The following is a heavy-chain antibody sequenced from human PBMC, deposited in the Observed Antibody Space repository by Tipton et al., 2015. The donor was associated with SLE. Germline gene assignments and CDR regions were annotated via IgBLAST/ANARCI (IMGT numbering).Heavy chain of an antibody. Sequence: TLSLTCTVSGGSISSYYWSWIRQPPGKGLEWIGYIYYSGSTNYNPSLKSRVTISVDTSKNQFSLKLSSGTAADTAVYYCARAPGGAYYYGSGGWFDPWGQGTLVTVSS. CDR3: ARAPGGAYYYGSGGWFDP. J-gene: IGHJ5*02. D-gene: IGHD3-10*01. CDR2: IYYSGST. CDR1: GGSISSYY. V-gene: IGHV4-59*01.